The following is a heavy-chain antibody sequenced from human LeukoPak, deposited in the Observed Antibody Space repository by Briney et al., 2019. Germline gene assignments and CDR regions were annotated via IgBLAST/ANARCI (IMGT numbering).Heavy chain of an antibody. CDR2: ISGSGGST. Sequence: PGGSLRLSCAASGFTFINYAMTWVRQAPGKGLEWVSAISGSGGSTYYLDSVKGRFTISRDNSKNTLYLQMNSLTVDDTAVYFCAKVKDLWSGYYYFDQWGQGTLVTVSS. D-gene: IGHD3-3*01. CDR3: AKVKDLWSGYYYFDQ. V-gene: IGHV3-23*01. J-gene: IGHJ4*02. CDR1: GFTFINYA.